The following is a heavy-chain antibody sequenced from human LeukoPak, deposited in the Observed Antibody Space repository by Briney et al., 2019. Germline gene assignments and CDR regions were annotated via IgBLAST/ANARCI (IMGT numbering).Heavy chain of an antibody. CDR1: GDSISSNSYY. Sequence: PSETLSLTCTVSGDSISSNSYYWGWIRQPPGKGLEWIGSIYYSGSTYNNPSLKSRVTISVDKSKNQFSLKLSSVTAADTAVYYCARDRRSSGHHYYYGMDVWGQGTTVTVSS. D-gene: IGHD6-19*01. V-gene: IGHV4-39*07. CDR3: ARDRRSSGHHYYYGMDV. J-gene: IGHJ6*02. CDR2: IYYSGST.